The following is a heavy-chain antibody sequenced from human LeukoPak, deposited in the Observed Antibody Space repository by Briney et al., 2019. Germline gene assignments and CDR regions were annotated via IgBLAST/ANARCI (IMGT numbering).Heavy chain of an antibody. V-gene: IGHV3-23*01. CDR1: GFTFSSYA. J-gene: IGHJ4*02. Sequence: PGGSLRLSCAASGFTFSSYAMSWVRQAPGKGLEWVSAISGSGGSTYYADSVKGRFTISRDNSKNTLYLQMNSLRAEHTAVYYCAKVSRQLVLYPVDYWGQGTLVTVSS. CDR2: ISGSGGST. CDR3: AKVSRQLVLYPVDY. D-gene: IGHD6-6*01.